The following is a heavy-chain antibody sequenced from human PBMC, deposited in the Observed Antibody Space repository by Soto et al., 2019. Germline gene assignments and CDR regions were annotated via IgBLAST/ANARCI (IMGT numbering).Heavy chain of an antibody. D-gene: IGHD2-15*01. J-gene: IGHJ4*02. V-gene: IGHV3-30-3*01. CDR2: ISYDGSKK. CDR1: GLTFSNYD. CDR3: ARDPSLAAYYFDY. Sequence: QSGGSLRLSCAVSGLTFSNYDMHWVRQAPGKGLEWVAGISYDGSKKHHADSVKGRFTISRDNSKNRLSLQMNSLRTEDTAVYYCARDPSLAAYYFDYWGQGTLVTVSS.